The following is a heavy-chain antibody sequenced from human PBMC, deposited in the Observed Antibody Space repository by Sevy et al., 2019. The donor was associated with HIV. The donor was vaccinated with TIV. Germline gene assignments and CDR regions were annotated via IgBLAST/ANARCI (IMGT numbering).Heavy chain of an antibody. CDR1: GLSFNNYA. J-gene: IGHJ4*02. CDR2: ISHSGDNT. CDR3: AGRKVGDFWSGSVRGPWAGGPLFDY. Sequence: GGSLILSCTSSGLSFNNYALTWVRQAPGKGLEWVSTISHSGDNTNYADSVKGRFIISRDNSENTLYLQMNSLRAEDTALYYCAGRKVGDFWSGSVRGPWAGGPLFDYWGQGTLVTVSS. V-gene: IGHV3-23*01. D-gene: IGHD3-3*01.